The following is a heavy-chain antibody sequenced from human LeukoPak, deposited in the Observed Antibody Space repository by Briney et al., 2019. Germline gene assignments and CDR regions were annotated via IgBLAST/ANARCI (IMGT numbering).Heavy chain of an antibody. J-gene: IGHJ4*02. D-gene: IGHD1-26*01. CDR3: ARRRHLAGATTTPRGRYQYYFDY. V-gene: IGHV3-21*01. Sequence: PGGSLRLSCAASGFTFSSYSMNWVRQAPGKGLEWVSSISNSSSYIYYADSVKGRFTISRDNANNSLYLQMNSLRAEDTAVYYCARRRHLAGATTTPRGRYQYYFDYWGQGTLVTVSS. CDR2: ISNSSSYI. CDR1: GFTFSSYS.